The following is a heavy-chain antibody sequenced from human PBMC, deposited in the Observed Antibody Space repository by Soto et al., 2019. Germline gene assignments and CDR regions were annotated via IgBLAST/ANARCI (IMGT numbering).Heavy chain of an antibody. V-gene: IGHV1-69*13. D-gene: IGHD6-6*01. CDR2: IIPIFGTA. Sequence: ASVKVSCKASGGTFSSYAISWVRQAPGQGLEWMGGIIPIFGTANYAQKFQGRVTITADESTSTAYMELSSLRSEDTAVYYCAREYSSSSANWFDPWGQGTLVTVSS. CDR3: AREYSSSSANWFDP. CDR1: GGTFSSYA. J-gene: IGHJ5*02.